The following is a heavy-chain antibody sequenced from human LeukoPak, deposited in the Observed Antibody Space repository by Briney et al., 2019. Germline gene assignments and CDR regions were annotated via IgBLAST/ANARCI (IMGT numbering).Heavy chain of an antibody. J-gene: IGHJ4*02. Sequence: SGTLSLTCAVYGGSFSGYYWSWIRQPPGKGLEWIGEINHSGSTNYNPSLKSRVTISVDTSKNQFSLKLSSVTAADTAVYYCARGLIAAAGIGYWGQGTLVTVSS. V-gene: IGHV4-34*01. D-gene: IGHD6-13*01. CDR2: INHSGST. CDR3: ARGLIAAAGIGY. CDR1: GGSFSGYY.